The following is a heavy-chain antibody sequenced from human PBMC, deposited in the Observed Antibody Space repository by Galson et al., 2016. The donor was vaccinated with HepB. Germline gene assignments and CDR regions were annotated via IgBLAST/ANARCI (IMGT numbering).Heavy chain of an antibody. CDR1: GFTVSRNY. Sequence: SLRLSCAASGFTVSRNYMSWVRQAPGKGLECVSVIYSSDTSYYADSVKGRFTISRHNSRNTLYLQMNSLRAEDTALYYCARGAGYSSSWYAAGRAFGIWGQGTVVTVSS. V-gene: IGHV3-53*04. CDR3: ARGAGYSSSWYAAGRAFGI. CDR2: IYSSDTS. D-gene: IGHD6-13*01. J-gene: IGHJ3*02.